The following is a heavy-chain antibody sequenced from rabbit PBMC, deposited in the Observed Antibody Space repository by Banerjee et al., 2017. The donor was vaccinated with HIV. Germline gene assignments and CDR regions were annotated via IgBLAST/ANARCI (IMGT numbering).Heavy chain of an antibody. J-gene: IGHJ4*01. CDR1: GFSFSSSYY. CDR2: IYAGSGST. D-gene: IGHD6-1*01. Sequence: QTLEESGGDLVKPGASLTLTCTASGFSFSSSYYMCWVRQAPGKGLEWIACIYAGSGSTYYASWAKGRFTISKTSSTTVTLQMTSLTAADTATYFCARWPHHTYGYAGYAYATDLWGPGTLVTVS. CDR3: ARWPHHTYGYAGYAYATDL. V-gene: IGHV1S40*01.